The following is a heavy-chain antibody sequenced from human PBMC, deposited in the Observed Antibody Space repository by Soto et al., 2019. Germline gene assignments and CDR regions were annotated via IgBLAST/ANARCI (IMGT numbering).Heavy chain of an antibody. CDR2: VSYDGSNE. Sequence: QVQLVESGGGVVQPGRSLRLSCAASGFIFSNYGMHWVRQAPGKGLEWVAVVSYDGSNEYYADSVKGRFTISRDNSKDTLYLQMNSLRADDTAVYYCAKDLPLASGADFWGQGTLVTVSS. D-gene: IGHD3-10*01. J-gene: IGHJ4*02. V-gene: IGHV3-30*18. CDR3: AKDLPLASGADF. CDR1: GFIFSNYG.